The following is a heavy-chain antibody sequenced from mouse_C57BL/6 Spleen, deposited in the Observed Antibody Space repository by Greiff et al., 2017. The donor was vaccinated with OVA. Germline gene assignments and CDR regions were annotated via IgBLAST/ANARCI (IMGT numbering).Heavy chain of an antibody. J-gene: IGHJ2*01. CDR1: GYTFTSYW. Sequence: QVQLKQPGAELVKPGASVKMSCKASGYTFTSYWITWVKQRPGQGLEWIGDIYPGSGSTNYNEKFKSKATLTVDTSSSTAYMQLSSLTSEDSAVYYCARYGTVPYYFDYWGQGTTLTVSS. D-gene: IGHD1-1*01. CDR3: ARYGTVPYYFDY. V-gene: IGHV1-55*01. CDR2: IYPGSGST.